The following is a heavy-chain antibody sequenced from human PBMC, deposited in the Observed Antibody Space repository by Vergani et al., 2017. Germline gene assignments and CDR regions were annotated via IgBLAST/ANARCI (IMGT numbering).Heavy chain of an antibody. D-gene: IGHD6-13*01. CDR3: ARDPLYSTTWPFLLHHMDV. Sequence: QVQLQESGPGLVRPSQTLSLTCTVSGGSISSGSYYWSWFRQPAGKGLEWIGRFYTGGGTSYNPSLKSRVTISVDTSKNQFSLQLSSVTATDTAVYYCARDPLYSTTWPFLLHHMDVWGQGTTVTVSS. CDR1: GGSISSGSYY. J-gene: IGHJ6*02. CDR2: FYTGGGT. V-gene: IGHV4-61*02.